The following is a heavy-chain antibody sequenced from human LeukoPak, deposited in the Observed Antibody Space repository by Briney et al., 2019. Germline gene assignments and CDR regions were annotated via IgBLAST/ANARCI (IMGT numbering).Heavy chain of an antibody. CDR3: ARQALAVSPDAFDI. J-gene: IGHJ3*02. CDR2: IFPGDSDT. D-gene: IGHD6-19*01. Sequence: GESLKISCEASGYSFTSYWIGWVRQMPEKGLEWMGIIFPGDSDTRYSPSFQGQVTISADKSISTAYLQWSSLKASDTAMYYCARQALAVSPDAFDIWGRGTEVTVSS. CDR1: GYSFTSYW. V-gene: IGHV5-51*01.